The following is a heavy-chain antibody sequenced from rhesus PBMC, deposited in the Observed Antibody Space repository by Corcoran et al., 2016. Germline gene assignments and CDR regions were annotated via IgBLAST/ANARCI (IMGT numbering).Heavy chain of an antibody. D-gene: IGHD1-32*01. J-gene: IGHJ2*01. CDR1: GGSISGYW. CDR3: ARLKLEWGSGYWYFGL. V-gene: IGHV4-160*01. CDR2: NDSSGST. Sequence: QLQLQESGPGLVKPSETLSLTCAVSGGSISGYWWSWIRQPPGKGLEWVGRNDSSGSTDYNPSLKSRVTISRDTSKNQVSLTLSSVTAADTAVYYCARLKLEWGSGYWYFGLWGPGTPITISS.